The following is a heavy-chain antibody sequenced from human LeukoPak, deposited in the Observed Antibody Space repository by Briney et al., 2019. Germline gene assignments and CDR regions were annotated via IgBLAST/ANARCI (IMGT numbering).Heavy chain of an antibody. CDR1: GFTFSSYW. D-gene: IGHD3-9*01. CDR3: AREAYYDILTGSTEHDY. CDR2: INSDGSST. Sequence: QPGGSLRLSCAASGFTFSSYWMHWVRQAPGKGLVWVSRINSDGSSTSYADSVKGRFTISRDNAENTLYLQMNSLRAEDTAVYYCAREAYYDILTGSTEHDYWGQGTLVTVSS. V-gene: IGHV3-74*01. J-gene: IGHJ4*02.